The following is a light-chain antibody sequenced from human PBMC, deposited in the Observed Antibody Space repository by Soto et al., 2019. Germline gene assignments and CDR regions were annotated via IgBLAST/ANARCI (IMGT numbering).Light chain of an antibody. CDR1: SSDVGGYNY. V-gene: IGLV2-8*01. CDR2: EVN. CDR3: TSYEGGNNV. Sequence: QSALTQPPSASGSPGQSVTISCTGTSSDVGGYNYVSWYQQNPGKVPKLMIYEVNKRPSGVPDRFSGSKSGNTASLTVSGLQAEDEAEYYCTSYEGGNNVFGTGTKLTVL. J-gene: IGLJ1*01.